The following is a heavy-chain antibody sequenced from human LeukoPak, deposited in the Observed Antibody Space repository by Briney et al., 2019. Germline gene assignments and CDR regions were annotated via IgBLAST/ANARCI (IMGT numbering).Heavy chain of an antibody. CDR3: ARSQGDVIAAADYYFDY. CDR1: GFTFSGYA. D-gene: IGHD6-13*01. Sequence: GGSLRLSCAASGFTFSGYAMHWVRQAPGKGLEWVAVISYDGSNKYYADSVKGRFTISRDNSKNTLYLQMNSLRAEDTAVYYCARSQGDVIAAADYYFDYWGQGTLVTVSS. J-gene: IGHJ4*02. V-gene: IGHV3-30*04. CDR2: ISYDGSNK.